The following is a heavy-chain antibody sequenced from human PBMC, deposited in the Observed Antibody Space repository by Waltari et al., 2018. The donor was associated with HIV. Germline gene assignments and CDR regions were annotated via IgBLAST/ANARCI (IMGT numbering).Heavy chain of an antibody. CDR3: ARGFGELLGQYYFDY. J-gene: IGHJ4*02. Sequence: EVQLVQSGAEVKKPGESLKISCKGSGYSFTSYWIGWVRKMPGKGLEGMGLTYPGDSDTRYTPSVQAQVTISADKSISTAYLQWSSLKASDTAMYYCARGFGELLGQYYFDYWCQGTLVTVSS. CDR2: TYPGDSDT. D-gene: IGHD3-10*01. V-gene: IGHV5-51*01. CDR1: GYSFTSYW.